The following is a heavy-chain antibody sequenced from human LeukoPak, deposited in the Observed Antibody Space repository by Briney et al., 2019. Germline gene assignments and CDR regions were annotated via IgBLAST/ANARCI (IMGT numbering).Heavy chain of an antibody. CDR3: ARGLGRFGESTDPSDF. V-gene: IGHV1-18*01. CDR2: ISAYNGNT. D-gene: IGHD3-10*01. Sequence: ASVKVSCKASGYTFSNYGISWVRQAPGQGLEWMGWISAYNGNTNYAQKFQGRVTMTRDTFTSTAYMEVRSLRSDDTAVYYCARGLGRFGESTDPSDFWGQGTMVTVSS. CDR1: GYTFSNYG. J-gene: IGHJ3*01.